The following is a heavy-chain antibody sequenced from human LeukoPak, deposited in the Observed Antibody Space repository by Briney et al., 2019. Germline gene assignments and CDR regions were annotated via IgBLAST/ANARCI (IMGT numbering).Heavy chain of an antibody. CDR3: ARIAAAGTGGYYYYYMDV. Sequence: ASVKVSCKASGYTFTSYDINWVRQATGQGLEWMGWINPNSGNTGYAQKFQGRVTMTRNTSISTAYMELSSLRSEDTAVYYCARIAAAGTGGYYYYYMDVWGKGTTVTVSS. J-gene: IGHJ6*03. CDR2: INPNSGNT. CDR1: GYTFTSYD. V-gene: IGHV1-8*01. D-gene: IGHD6-13*01.